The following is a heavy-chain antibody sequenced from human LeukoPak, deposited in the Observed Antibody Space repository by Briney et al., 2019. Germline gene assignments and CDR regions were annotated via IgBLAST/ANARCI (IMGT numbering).Heavy chain of an antibody. J-gene: IGHJ5*02. CDR3: ARAGIAVAGTNWFDP. CDR2: IYYSGST. D-gene: IGHD6-19*01. CDR1: GGSISSYY. Sequence: SETLSLTCTVSGGSISSYYWSRIRQPPGKGLEWIGYIYYSGSTNYNPSLKSRVTISVDTSKNQFSLKLSSVTAADTAVYYCARAGIAVAGTNWFDPWGQGTLVTVSS. V-gene: IGHV4-59*01.